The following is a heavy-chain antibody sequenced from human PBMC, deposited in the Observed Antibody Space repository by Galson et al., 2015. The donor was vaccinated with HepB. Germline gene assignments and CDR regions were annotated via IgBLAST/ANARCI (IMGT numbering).Heavy chain of an antibody. D-gene: IGHD3-3*01. CDR1: GFTFSSYA. Sequence: SLRLSCAASGFTFSSYAMHWVRQAPGKGLEWVAFVWNDGNNKDYADSVKGRFTVARDNSKNTLYLQMNSLRAEDTAVYYCVKEGESGPRYYGMDVWGQGTTVTVSS. CDR2: VWNDGNNK. V-gene: IGHV3-33*06. J-gene: IGHJ6*02. CDR3: VKEGESGPRYYGMDV.